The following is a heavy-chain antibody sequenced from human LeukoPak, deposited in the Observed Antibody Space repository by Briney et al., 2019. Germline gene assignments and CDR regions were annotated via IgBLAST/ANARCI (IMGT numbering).Heavy chain of an antibody. CDR2: INPNSGGT. J-gene: IGHJ4*02. Sequence: GASVTVSCTASGYTFTGYYMHWVRQAPGQGLEWMGRINPNSGGTNYAQKFQGRVTMTRDTSISTAYMELSRLRSDDTAVYYCARVDGYNRRGGFDYWGQGTLVTV. D-gene: IGHD5-24*01. V-gene: IGHV1-2*06. CDR1: GYTFTGYY. CDR3: ARVDGYNRRGGFDY.